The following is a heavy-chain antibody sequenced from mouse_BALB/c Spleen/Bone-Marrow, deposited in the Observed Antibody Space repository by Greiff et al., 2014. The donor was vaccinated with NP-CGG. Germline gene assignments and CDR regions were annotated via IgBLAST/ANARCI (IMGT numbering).Heavy chain of an antibody. CDR1: GYTFISYW. D-gene: IGHD2-1*01. V-gene: IGHV1-87*01. CDR3: ASPYGNYDARDY. J-gene: IGHJ4*01. Sequence: QVQLKESGAELARPGASVKLSCKASGYTFISYWMQWVKQRPGQGLQWIGAIYPGDGDTRYTQKFRGKATLTADKSSNTAYMQLSSLTSEDSAVYFCASPYGNYDARDYWGQGTSLTVSS. CDR2: IYPGDGDT.